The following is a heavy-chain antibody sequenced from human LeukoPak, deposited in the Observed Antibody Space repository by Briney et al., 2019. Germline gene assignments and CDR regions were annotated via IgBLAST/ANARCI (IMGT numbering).Heavy chain of an antibody. J-gene: IGHJ4*02. V-gene: IGHV3-74*01. CDR2: ISTEGYTT. D-gene: IGHD2-15*01. CDR1: GLAFSAYK. CDR3: VVGGSPGY. Sequence: GGSLRLSCAASGLAFSAYKMHWVRQAPRKGLVRVTRISTEGYTTDYADFVQGRFTASRDNTKNTWSLEMNSLRAEDTAVYYCVVGGSPGYWGQGTLVTVSS.